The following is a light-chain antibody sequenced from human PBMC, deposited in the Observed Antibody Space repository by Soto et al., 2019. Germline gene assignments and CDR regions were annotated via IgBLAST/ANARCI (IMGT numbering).Light chain of an antibody. CDR2: DAS. V-gene: IGKV3-11*01. CDR1: QSVSRY. J-gene: IGKJ4*01. CDR3: QQRNNWHPVT. Sequence: DIVLTQSPDTLSLSPGESATISCRASQSVSRYLAWYQQKPGKAPRLLIYDASNRAAGVPARFSGSGSGTDITPTISSLEPEDVAVYYCQQRNNWHPVTFGEGTKVDIK.